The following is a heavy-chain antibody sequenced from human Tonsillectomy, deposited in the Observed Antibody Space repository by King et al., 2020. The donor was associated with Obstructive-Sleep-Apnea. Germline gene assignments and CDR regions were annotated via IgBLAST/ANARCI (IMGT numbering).Heavy chain of an antibody. D-gene: IGHD3-10*02. CDR3: ARGLYGDSWDDAVDF. CDR2: LYYSGST. CDR1: GGSISSSSYY. J-gene: IGHJ3*01. Sequence: QLQESGPGLVKPSETLSLTCTVSGGSISSSSYYWDWIRQPPGKGLEWIGTLYYSGSTYYNPSLKSRGTMSVDTAKNQFSLRLSSVTAADTAVYYGARGLYGDSWDDAVDFWGQGTMVTVSS. V-gene: IGHV4-39*07.